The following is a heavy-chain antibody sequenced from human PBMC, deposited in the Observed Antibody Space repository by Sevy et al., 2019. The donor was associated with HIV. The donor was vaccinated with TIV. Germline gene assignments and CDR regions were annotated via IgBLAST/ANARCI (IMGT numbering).Heavy chain of an antibody. V-gene: IGHV4-59*01. Sequence: SETLSLTCTVSRGSISSYYWSWIRQPPGKGLEWIGYIDYSGSTNYNPSLKSRVTMSVDTSKNQFALKLSSVIAADTAVYYCAGGGASHYRRHFDYWGQGTLVTVSS. CDR3: AGGGASHYRRHFDY. CDR1: RGSISSYY. CDR2: IDYSGST. J-gene: IGHJ4*02. D-gene: IGHD4-4*01.